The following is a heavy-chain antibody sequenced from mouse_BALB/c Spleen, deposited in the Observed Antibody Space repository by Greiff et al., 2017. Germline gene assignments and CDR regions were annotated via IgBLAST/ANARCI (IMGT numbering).Heavy chain of an antibody. CDR3: ARGGITTATNYFDY. CDR1: GYSITSGYY. Sequence: DVQLVESGPGLVKPSQSLSLTCSVTGYSITSGYYWNWIRQFPGNKLEWMGYISYDGSNNYNPSLKNRISITRDTSKNQFFLKLNSVTTEDTATYYCARGGITTATNYFDYWGQGTTLTVSS. J-gene: IGHJ2*01. D-gene: IGHD1-2*01. V-gene: IGHV3-6*02. CDR2: ISYDGSN.